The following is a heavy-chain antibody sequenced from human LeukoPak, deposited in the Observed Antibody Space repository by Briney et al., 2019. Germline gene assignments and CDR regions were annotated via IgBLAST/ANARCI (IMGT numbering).Heavy chain of an antibody. D-gene: IGHD1-26*01. CDR1: GFTFSSYN. J-gene: IGHJ4*02. CDR3: ARDSGRGGSCDY. Sequence: GGSLRLSCATSGFTFSSYNMKWVRQAPGKGLEWVSHIPSGSSEIYYADSVKGRFTVSRDNAKNSLYLQMNDLRAEDMGVYYCARDSGRGGSCDYWGQGSLVTVSS. V-gene: IGHV3-21*05. CDR2: IPSGSSEI.